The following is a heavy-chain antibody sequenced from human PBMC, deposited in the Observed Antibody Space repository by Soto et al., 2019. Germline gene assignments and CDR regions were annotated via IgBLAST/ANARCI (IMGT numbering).Heavy chain of an antibody. Sequence: SPTLSLTCAISGDSVSSNSAAWNWIRQSPSRGLEWLGRTYYRSKWYNDYAVSVKSRITINPDTSKNQFSLQLNSVTPEDTAVYYCARGPRGYGYLNGHWFDPWGQGTLVTVSS. J-gene: IGHJ5*02. CDR3: ARGPRGYGYLNGHWFDP. CDR1: GDSVSSNSAA. D-gene: IGHD5-18*01. V-gene: IGHV6-1*01. CDR2: TYYRSKWYN.